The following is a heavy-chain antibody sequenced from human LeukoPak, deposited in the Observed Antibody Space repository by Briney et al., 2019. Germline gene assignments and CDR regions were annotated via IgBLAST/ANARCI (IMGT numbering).Heavy chain of an antibody. CDR3: ARLYYYDSSGYYPYFDY. Sequence: SETLSLTCTVSGGSMRGGNYYWNFIRQPAGGGLEWIGRVYPGGTKDYNPSLKGRLTIFLDTSTNQFSLRLTSVTAADTAVYYCARLYYYDSSGYYPYFDYWGQGTLVTVSS. J-gene: IGHJ4*02. CDR2: VYPGGTK. CDR1: GGSMRGGNYY. D-gene: IGHD3-22*01. V-gene: IGHV4-61*02.